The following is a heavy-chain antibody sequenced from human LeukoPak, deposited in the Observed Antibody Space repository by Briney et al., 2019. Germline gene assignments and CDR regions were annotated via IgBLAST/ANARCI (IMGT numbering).Heavy chain of an antibody. J-gene: IGHJ6*02. Sequence: GGSLRLSCVASGFTFSDYAMNWVRQAPGKGLEWVAVISYDGRNEYYADSVKGRFTISRDISKNTVYLQMNSLRPEDTAVYYCARGGDSWSGYSYGMDVWGQGTTVTVSS. V-gene: IGHV3-30*04. CDR2: ISYDGRNE. CDR3: ARGGDSWSGYSYGMDV. CDR1: GFTFSDYA. D-gene: IGHD3-3*01.